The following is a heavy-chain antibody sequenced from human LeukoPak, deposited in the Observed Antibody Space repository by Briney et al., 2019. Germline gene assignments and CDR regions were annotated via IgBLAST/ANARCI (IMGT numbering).Heavy chain of an antibody. CDR3: ARGPTNDNWNYRDDAFDI. D-gene: IGHD1-7*01. V-gene: IGHV4-34*01. CDR2: INHSGST. J-gene: IGHJ3*02. CDR1: GGSFSGYY. Sequence: PSETLSLTCAVYGGSFSGYYWSWIRQPPGKGLEWIGEINHSGSTNYNPSLKSRVTISVDTSKNQFSLKLSSVTAADTAVYYCARGPTNDNWNYRDDAFDIWGQGTMVTVSS.